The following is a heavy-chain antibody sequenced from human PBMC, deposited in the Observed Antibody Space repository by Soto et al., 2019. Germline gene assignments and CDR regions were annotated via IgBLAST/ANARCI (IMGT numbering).Heavy chain of an antibody. CDR1: GFTFTSSA. V-gene: IGHV1-58*02. D-gene: IGHD6-13*01. CDR2: IVVGSGNT. Sequence: ASVKVSCKASGFTFTSSAMQWVRQARGQRLEWIGWIVVGSGNTNYAQKFQERVTITRDMSTSTAYMELSSLRSEDTAVYYCARDLAAAFQFDYWGQGTLVTVSS. CDR3: ARDLAAAFQFDY. J-gene: IGHJ4*02.